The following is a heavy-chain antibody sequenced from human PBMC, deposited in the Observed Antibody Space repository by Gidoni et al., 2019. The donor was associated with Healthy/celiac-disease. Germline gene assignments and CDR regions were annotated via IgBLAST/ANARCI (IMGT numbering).Heavy chain of an antibody. CDR2: ISYDGSNK. J-gene: IGHJ3*02. CDR3: ARDQWDAFDI. D-gene: IGHD1-26*01. CDR1: GFTFRSYA. Sequence: QVQLVESGGGVVQPGRSLRLSCAASGFTFRSYAMHWVRQAPGKGLEVVAVISYDGSNKYYADSVKGRFTISRDNSKNTLYLQMNSLRAEDTAVYYCARDQWDAFDIWGQGTMVTVSS. V-gene: IGHV3-30-3*01.